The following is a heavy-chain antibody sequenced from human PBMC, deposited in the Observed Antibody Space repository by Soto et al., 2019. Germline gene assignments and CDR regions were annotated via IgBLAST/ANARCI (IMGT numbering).Heavy chain of an antibody. Sequence: PSETLSLTCTVSGGSIGSSSYYWGWIRQSPGKGLEWIGNIYYSGNTFYNPSLQSRVAISVDTSKNQFYLHLRSVTAADTAIFSCASIAAPGTTHFDFWGQGTLVTVSS. J-gene: IGHJ4*02. V-gene: IGHV4-39*01. CDR1: GGSIGSSSYY. D-gene: IGHD6-13*01. CDR2: IYYSGNT. CDR3: ASIAAPGTTHFDF.